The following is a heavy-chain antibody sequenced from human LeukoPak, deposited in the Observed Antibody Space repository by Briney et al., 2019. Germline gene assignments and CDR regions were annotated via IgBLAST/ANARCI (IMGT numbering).Heavy chain of an antibody. CDR3: ARDGLSSSWYYFEL. Sequence: GGSLRLSCAASGFTFSSYSMNWVRQAPGKGLGWVSSISSSSSYIYYADSVKGRFIISRDNAKNSLYLQMNSLRAEDTAVYYCARDGLSSSWYYFELWGERPLVSVS. J-gene: IGHJ4*02. CDR2: ISSSSSYI. D-gene: IGHD6-13*01. V-gene: IGHV3-21*01. CDR1: GFTFSSYS.